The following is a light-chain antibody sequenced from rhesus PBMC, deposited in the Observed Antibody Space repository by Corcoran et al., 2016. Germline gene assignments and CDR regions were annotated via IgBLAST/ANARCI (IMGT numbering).Light chain of an antibody. CDR2: KAS. Sequence: DIQMTQSPSSLSASVGDTVTITCRASQGISSWLAWYQQKPGKAPKLLIYKASRLQSGVPSRFSGSGSGTDFTLTISSLQSEDFATYSCQQYSSRPFTFGPGTKLDIK. V-gene: IGKV1-22*01. CDR3: QQYSSRPFT. CDR1: QGISSW. J-gene: IGKJ3*01.